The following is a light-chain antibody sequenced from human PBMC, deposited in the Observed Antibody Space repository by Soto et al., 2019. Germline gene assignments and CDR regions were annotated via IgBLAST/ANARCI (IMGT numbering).Light chain of an antibody. CDR2: TLT. Sequence: DIVMTQTPLSLSVTPGEPASISCRSSQSLVADNDGNTYLDWYLQKPGQSPQLLIYTLTFRACGVPDRFSGSDSGRNYTLKISRVEAEDVGVYYCMQRKEFPWTFGQGTKVEIK. CDR1: QSLVADNDGNTY. CDR3: MQRKEFPWT. V-gene: IGKV2-40*01. J-gene: IGKJ1*01.